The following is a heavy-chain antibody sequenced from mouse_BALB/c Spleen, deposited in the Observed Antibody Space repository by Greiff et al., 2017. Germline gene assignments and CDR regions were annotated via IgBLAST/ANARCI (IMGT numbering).Heavy chain of an antibody. CDR2: ISYDGSN. J-gene: IGHJ3*01. CDR3: AREDYRYAWFAY. Sequence: ESGPGLVKPSQSLSLTCSVTGYSITSGYYWNWIRQFPGNKLEWMGYISYDGSNNYNPSLKNRISITRDTSKNQFFLKLNSVTTEDTATYYCAREDYRYAWFAYWGQGTLVTVSA. CDR1: GYSITSGYY. V-gene: IGHV3-6*02. D-gene: IGHD2-14*01.